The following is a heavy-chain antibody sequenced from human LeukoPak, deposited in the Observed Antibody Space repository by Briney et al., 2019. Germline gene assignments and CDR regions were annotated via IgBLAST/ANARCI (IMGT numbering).Heavy chain of an antibody. CDR2: ISYDGSNK. V-gene: IGHV3-30*04. Sequence: PGGSLRLSCAASGFTFSSYAMHWVRQAPGKGLEWVAVISYDGSNKYYADSVKGRFTISRDNSKNTLYLQMNSLRAEDTAVYYCAREGVNTELDYWVQGTLVTVSS. J-gene: IGHJ4*02. CDR1: GFTFSSYA. CDR3: AREGVNTELDY. D-gene: IGHD5-18*01.